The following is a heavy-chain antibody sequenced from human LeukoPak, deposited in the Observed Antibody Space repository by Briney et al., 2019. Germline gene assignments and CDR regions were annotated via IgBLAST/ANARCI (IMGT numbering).Heavy chain of an antibody. Sequence: SETLSLTCTVSGGSISTYYWSWIRQPPRKGLEWIGYVYYSGSTNYNPSLKSRVTISVDTSKNQFSLKLSSVTAADTAVYYCARVDYDTSGYFDYWGQGTLVTVSS. CDR3: ARVDYDTSGYFDY. J-gene: IGHJ4*02. D-gene: IGHD3-22*01. CDR1: GGSISTYY. CDR2: VYYSGST. V-gene: IGHV4-59*01.